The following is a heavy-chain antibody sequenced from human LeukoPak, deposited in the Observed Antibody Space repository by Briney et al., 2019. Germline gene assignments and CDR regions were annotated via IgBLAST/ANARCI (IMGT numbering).Heavy chain of an antibody. Sequence: GGSLTLSCAASGFVFHNFAMTWVRQAPGKGLEWVSSISGSGGRTYYADSVKGRLTISRDNSRNTLYLHMNSLRAEDTAIYTCAKSWWACFEDCTGAPPDYWAQGTLVTVSS. CDR3: AKSWWACFEDCTGAPPDY. CDR1: GFVFHNFA. D-gene: IGHD2-8*02. J-gene: IGHJ4*02. CDR2: ISGSGGRT. V-gene: IGHV3-23*01.